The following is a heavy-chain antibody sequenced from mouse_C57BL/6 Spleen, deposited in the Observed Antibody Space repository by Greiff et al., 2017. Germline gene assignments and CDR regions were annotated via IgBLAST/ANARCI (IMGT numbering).Heavy chain of an antibody. D-gene: IGHD1-1*01. Sequence: QVQLQQSGPELVKPGASVKISCKASGYTFTDYYIHWVKQRPGQGLEWIGWIYPGSGNTKYNEKFKGKATLTVDTSSSTAYMQLSSLTSEDSAVYFGARSYYYGSSFYWYFDVWGTGTTVTVSS. J-gene: IGHJ1*03. V-gene: IGHV1-84*01. CDR1: GYTFTDYY. CDR2: IYPGSGNT. CDR3: ARSYYYGSSFYWYFDV.